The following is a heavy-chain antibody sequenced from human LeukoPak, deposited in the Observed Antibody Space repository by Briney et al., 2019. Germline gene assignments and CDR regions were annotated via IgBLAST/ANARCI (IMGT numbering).Heavy chain of an antibody. CDR2: ICPGDSDA. V-gene: IGHV5-51*01. Sequence: GESLKISCKGSGYSFSSYCIAWVRQMPGKGLEWMGIICPGDSDASYSPSFRGQVTISADKSISTAYLQWSSLKASDTAMYYCAFLAQISGYFDYWGQGTLVTVSS. D-gene: IGHD2/OR15-2a*01. CDR3: AFLAQISGYFDY. J-gene: IGHJ4*02. CDR1: GYSFSSYC.